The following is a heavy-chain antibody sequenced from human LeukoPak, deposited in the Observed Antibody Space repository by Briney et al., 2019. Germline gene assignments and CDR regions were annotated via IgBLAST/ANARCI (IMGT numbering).Heavy chain of an antibody. D-gene: IGHD5-12*01. CDR3: ARVVATIVRRMSSFDY. V-gene: IGHV4-39*07. CDR1: GGSISSSSYY. J-gene: IGHJ4*02. CDR2: IYYSGST. Sequence: SETLSLTCTVSGGSISSSSYYWGWIRQPPGKGLEWIGSIYYSGSTYYNPSLKSRVTISVDTSKNQFSLKLSSVTAADTAVYYCARVVATIVRRMSSFDYWGQGTLVTVSS.